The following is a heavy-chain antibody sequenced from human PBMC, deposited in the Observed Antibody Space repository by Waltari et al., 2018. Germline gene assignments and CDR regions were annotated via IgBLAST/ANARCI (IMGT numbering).Heavy chain of an antibody. D-gene: IGHD6-6*01. V-gene: IGHV3-48*03. CDR2: ISASGSVI. J-gene: IGHJ4*02. CDR3: ARGRSVYDY. CDR1: ASTFGAYE. Sequence: EVQRVESGGGLVQPGESLRLSCSAYASTFGAYEMNWVRQAPGKGLEWVSYISASGSVIYYADSVKGRFTISRDNARNSLYLQLNSLTAEDTAIYYCARGRSVYDYWGQGTLVTVSS.